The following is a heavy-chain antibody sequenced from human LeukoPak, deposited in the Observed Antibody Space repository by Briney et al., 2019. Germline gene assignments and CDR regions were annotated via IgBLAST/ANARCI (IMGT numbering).Heavy chain of an antibody. CDR3: ARADCFSSTCYLRSSWFDP. J-gene: IGHJ5*02. V-gene: IGHV3-21*01. Sequence: GGSLRLSCAASGFSLSSYDMNWVRQAPGKGLEWVSSISTTSTYIYYRYSVKGRFTISRDNARNSLYLQMNGLRAEDTAVYYCARADCFSSTCYLRSSWFDPWGQGTLVTVSS. CDR2: ISTTSTYI. CDR1: GFSLSSYD. D-gene: IGHD2-2*01.